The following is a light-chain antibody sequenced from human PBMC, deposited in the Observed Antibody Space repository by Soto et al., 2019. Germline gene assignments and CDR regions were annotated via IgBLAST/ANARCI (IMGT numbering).Light chain of an antibody. CDR1: QSVTSSY. CDR2: GAS. CDR3: QQYGSSLIT. Sequence: EIVLTPSPGTLSLSPGERATLSCRASQSVTSSYLAWYQQKPGQAPRLLIYGASSRATGIPDRFSGSGSGTDFTLTISRLEPEDFAVYYRQQYGSSLITFGQGTRLEIK. V-gene: IGKV3-20*01. J-gene: IGKJ5*01.